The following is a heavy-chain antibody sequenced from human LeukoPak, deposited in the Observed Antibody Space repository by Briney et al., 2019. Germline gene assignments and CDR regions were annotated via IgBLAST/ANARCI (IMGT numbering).Heavy chain of an antibody. D-gene: IGHD6-19*01. Sequence: KPSETLSLTCAVYGGSFSGYYWSWIRQPPGKGLEWIGEINHSGSTNYNPSLKSRVTISVDTSKNQFSLKLSSVTAADTAVYYCARWSSGWEFDYWGQGTLVSVSS. V-gene: IGHV4-34*01. CDR1: GGSFSGYY. J-gene: IGHJ4*02. CDR2: INHSGST. CDR3: ARWSSGWEFDY.